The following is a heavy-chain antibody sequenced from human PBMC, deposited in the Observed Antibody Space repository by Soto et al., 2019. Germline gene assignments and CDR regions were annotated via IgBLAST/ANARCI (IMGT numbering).Heavy chain of an antibody. CDR3: ARAVAVPADFYY. D-gene: IGHD6-19*01. CDR1: GFSFTSYA. J-gene: IGHJ4*02. Sequence: QVQLVQSGAEEKKPGASVKVSCKASGFSFTSYAMHWVRQAPGQGLEWMGWINAGNGNTKYSQKFQGRVTITRDTSASTAYMELSSLRSEDTAVYYCARAVAVPADFYYWGQGTLVTVSS. V-gene: IGHV1-3*05. CDR2: INAGNGNT.